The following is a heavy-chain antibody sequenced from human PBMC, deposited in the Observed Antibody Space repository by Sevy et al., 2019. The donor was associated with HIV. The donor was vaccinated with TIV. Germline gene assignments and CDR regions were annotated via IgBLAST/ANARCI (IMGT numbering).Heavy chain of an antibody. V-gene: IGHV3-30-3*01. CDR1: GFTFSSFF. Sequence: GGSLRLSCAASGFTFSSFFMHWVRQAPGKGLEWVATKSYDGSNEHYADSVKGRFTISRDNSKNALYLQMNSLRAEDTAVYYCALERLSSNVAEDFQNWGQGTLVTVSS. J-gene: IGHJ1*01. D-gene: IGHD1-1*01. CDR3: ALERLSSNVAEDFQN. CDR2: KSYDGSNE.